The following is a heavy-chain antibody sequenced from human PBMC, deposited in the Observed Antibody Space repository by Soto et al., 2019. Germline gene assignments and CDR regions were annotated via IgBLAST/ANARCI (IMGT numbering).Heavy chain of an antibody. V-gene: IGHV3-30-3*01. Sequence: PGGSLRLSCATSGFSFSTYAIHWVRQAPGKGLDWVAVISNDGSKRYYAQSVKGRFTISRDNSNNTVDLQMNSLRAEDTALYYCARSIAVAGLDYWGPGXLVTVYS. J-gene: IGHJ4*02. CDR2: ISNDGSKR. D-gene: IGHD6-19*01. CDR3: ARSIAVAGLDY. CDR1: GFSFSTYA.